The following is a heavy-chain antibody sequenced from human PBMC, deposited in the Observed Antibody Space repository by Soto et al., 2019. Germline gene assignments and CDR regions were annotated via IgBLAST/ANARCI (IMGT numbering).Heavy chain of an antibody. D-gene: IGHD6-6*01. V-gene: IGHV1-46*01. Sequence: GASVKVSCKASGYTFTSYYMHWVRQAPGQGLEWMGVINPGGGRTSSAQKFQGRVTMTRDTSTTTVYMELSSLGSEDTAVYYCARDQGSSGTLVYWGQGTLVTVSS. CDR3: ARDQGSSGTLVY. CDR2: INPGGGRT. CDR1: GYTFTSYY. J-gene: IGHJ4*02.